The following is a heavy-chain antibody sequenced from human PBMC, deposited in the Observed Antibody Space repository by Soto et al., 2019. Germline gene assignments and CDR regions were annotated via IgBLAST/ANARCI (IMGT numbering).Heavy chain of an antibody. V-gene: IGHV4-59*08. J-gene: IGHJ5*02. CDR3: ARLGYSGYETLLDP. D-gene: IGHD5-12*01. CDR1: GGSISSYY. CDR2: IYYSGST. Sequence: SETLSLTCTVSGGSISSYYWNWIRQPPGKGLEWIGYIYYSGSTNYNPSLKSRVTISVDTSKNQFSLKLSSVTAADTAVYYCARLGYSGYETLLDPWGQGTLVTVS.